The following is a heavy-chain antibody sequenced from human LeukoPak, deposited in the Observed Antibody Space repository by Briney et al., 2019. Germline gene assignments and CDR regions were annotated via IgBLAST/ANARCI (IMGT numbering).Heavy chain of an antibody. Sequence: GRSLRLSCAASGFTFSSYDMHWVRQAPGKGLEWVAIIWYDGSNKYYADSVKGRLTISRDNSKNTLYLQMNSLRAEDTAIYYCARDGDSNWYFDLWGRGTLVTVSS. CDR2: IWYDGSNK. V-gene: IGHV3-33*01. D-gene: IGHD4-11*01. CDR1: GFTFSSYD. CDR3: ARDGDSNWYFDL. J-gene: IGHJ2*01.